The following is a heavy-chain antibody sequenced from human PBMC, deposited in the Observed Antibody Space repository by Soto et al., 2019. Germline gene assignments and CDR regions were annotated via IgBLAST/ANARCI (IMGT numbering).Heavy chain of an antibody. J-gene: IGHJ6*02. CDR2: ISSDGDTI. CDR3: TKGGYDLIYYFGMDV. V-gene: IGHV3-9*01. CDR1: GFTFLEYA. D-gene: IGHD5-12*01. Sequence: EVQLIESGGGWVQPGTSLRVSCAASGFTFLEYAMHWVRQAPGKGLEWVSGISSDGDTIAYADSVQGRFTVFRDNAKNSLYLQMNSLRAEDTALYYCTKGGYDLIYYFGMDVWGQGTTVTVSS.